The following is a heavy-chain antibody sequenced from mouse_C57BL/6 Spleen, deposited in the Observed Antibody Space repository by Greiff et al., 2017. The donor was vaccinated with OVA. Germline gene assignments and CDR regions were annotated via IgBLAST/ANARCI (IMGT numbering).Heavy chain of an antibody. CDR2: ILPGSGST. J-gene: IGHJ2*01. CDR1: GYTFTGYW. D-gene: IGHD3-1*01. CDR3: ARSGPLDY. Sequence: QVQLQQSGAELMKPGASVKLSCKATGYTFTGYWIEWVKQRPGHGLEWIGEILPGSGSTNYNEKFKSKATLTVDKSSSTAYMQLSSLTSEDSAVYYCARSGPLDYWGQGTTLTVSS. V-gene: IGHV1-9*01.